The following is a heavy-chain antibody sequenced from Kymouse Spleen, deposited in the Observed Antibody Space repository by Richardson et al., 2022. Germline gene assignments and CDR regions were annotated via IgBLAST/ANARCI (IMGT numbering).Heavy chain of an antibody. CDR1: GFTFSSYG. CDR2: IWYDGSNK. Sequence: QVQLVESGGGVVQPGRSLRLSCAASGFTFSSYGMHWVRQAPGKGLEWVAVIWYDGSNKYYADSVKGRFTISRDNSKNTLYLQMNSLRAEDTAVYYCAARIL**YQLLSFDYWGQGTLVTVSS. D-gene: IGHD2-2*02. V-gene: IGHV3-33*01. J-gene: IGHJ4*02. CDR3: AARIL**YQLLSFDY.